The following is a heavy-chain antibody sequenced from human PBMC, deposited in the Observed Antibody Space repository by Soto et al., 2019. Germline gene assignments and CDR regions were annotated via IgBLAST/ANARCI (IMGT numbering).Heavy chain of an antibody. J-gene: IGHJ4*02. V-gene: IGHV3-23*01. D-gene: IGHD3-22*01. CDR2: LSGSGDRT. CDR3: VKDDGGYPSTAPH. Sequence: EVQLLESGGGLVQPGGSLSLSCAASGITIRNYPMSWVRQAPGKGLDWVSGLSGSGDRTYYADSAKGRFTISKDLSRNSLSLQMDSLGVEDTAVYFCVKDDGGYPSTAPHWGQGTLVTVSS. CDR1: GITIRNYP.